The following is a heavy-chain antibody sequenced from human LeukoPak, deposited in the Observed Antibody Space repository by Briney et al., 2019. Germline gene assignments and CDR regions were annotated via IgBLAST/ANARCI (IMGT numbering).Heavy chain of an antibody. CDR2: IYSGGST. CDR1: GFTVSSNY. J-gene: IGHJ4*02. D-gene: IGHD6-13*01. CDR3: ASLGIAAAGTDGGDY. V-gene: IGHV3-66*01. Sequence: GGSLRLSCAASGFTVSSNYMSWVRQAPGKGLEWVSVIYSGGSTYYADSVKGRFTISRDNSKNTLYLQMNSLRGEDTAVYYCASLGIAAAGTDGGDYWGQGTLVTVSS.